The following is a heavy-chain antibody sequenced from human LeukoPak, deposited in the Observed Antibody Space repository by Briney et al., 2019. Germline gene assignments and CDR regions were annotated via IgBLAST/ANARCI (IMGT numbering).Heavy chain of an antibody. V-gene: IGHV1-46*01. Sequence: ASVKVSRKASGYTFTSYYMHWVRQAPGQGLEWMGMIYPRDGSTSYAQKFQVRVTVTRDTSTSTVHMELGGLRSEDTAVYYCARDQEGFDYWGQGTLVTVSS. J-gene: IGHJ4*02. CDR2: IYPRDGST. CDR1: GYTFTSYY. CDR3: ARDQEGFDY.